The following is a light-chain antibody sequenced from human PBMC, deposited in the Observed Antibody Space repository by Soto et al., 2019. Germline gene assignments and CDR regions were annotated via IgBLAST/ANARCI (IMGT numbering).Light chain of an antibody. CDR2: RAS. CDR3: QQYNSYPLT. Sequence: DIQMTQSPSTLSASVGDRVTITCRASQSISSWLAWYQLKPGKAPKLLIYRASTLQSGVPTRFGGSGSGTEFTLTISSLQPDDFAAYYCQQYNSYPLTFGGGTKVEIK. J-gene: IGKJ4*01. V-gene: IGKV1-5*03. CDR1: QSISSW.